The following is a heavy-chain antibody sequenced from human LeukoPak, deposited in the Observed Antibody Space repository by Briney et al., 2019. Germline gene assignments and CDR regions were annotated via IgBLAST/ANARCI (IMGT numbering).Heavy chain of an antibody. V-gene: IGHV3-74*01. J-gene: IGHJ4*02. CDR1: GFTFSKYW. D-gene: IGHD6-19*01. CDR3: ATKQWLAPPPDS. Sequence: GGSLRLSCAASGFTFSKYWMLWVRQAPGKGLESVSRINTDGTVTTYADSVKGRFTVSRDNADNTMFLQMNRVRDEDTAAYYCATKQWLAPPPDSWGQGTPVTVSS. CDR2: INTDGTVT.